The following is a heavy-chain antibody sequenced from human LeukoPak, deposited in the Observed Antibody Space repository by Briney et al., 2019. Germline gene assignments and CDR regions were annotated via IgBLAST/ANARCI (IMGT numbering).Heavy chain of an antibody. CDR1: GGTFSSYA. Sequence: ASVKVSCKASGGTFSSYAISWVRQAPGQGLEWMGRIIPILGIANYAQKFQGRVTITADKSTSTAYMELSSLRSEDTAVYYCARVGMTTVTPGYAFDIWGQGTVVTVSS. J-gene: IGHJ3*02. CDR2: IIPILGIA. CDR3: ARVGMTTVTPGYAFDI. D-gene: IGHD4-17*01. V-gene: IGHV1-69*04.